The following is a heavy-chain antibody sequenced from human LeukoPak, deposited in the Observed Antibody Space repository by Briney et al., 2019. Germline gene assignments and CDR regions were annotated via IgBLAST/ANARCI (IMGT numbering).Heavy chain of an antibody. J-gene: IGHJ4*02. CDR3: ARVQRRYGPWADY. CDR1: GFTFSSYW. V-gene: IGHV3-7*01. D-gene: IGHD5-18*01. CDR2: IKEDGSEK. Sequence: GGSLRLSCAASGFTFSSYWMSWVRQAPGKGLEWVANIKEDGSEKYADSVKGRFTIYRDNAKNSQYLQMNSLRAEDTAVYYCARVQRRYGPWADYWGQGTLVTVSS.